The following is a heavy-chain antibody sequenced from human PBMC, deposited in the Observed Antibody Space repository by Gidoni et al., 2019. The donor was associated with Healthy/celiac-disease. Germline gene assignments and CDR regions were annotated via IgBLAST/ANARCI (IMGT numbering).Heavy chain of an antibody. D-gene: IGHD6-19*01. Sequence: EVQLVESGGGLVQPGGSLRLSWAASGFTVSSTYMTWVRQAPGKGLEWVSVIYSGGSTYYADSVKGRFTISRDNSKNTLYLQMNSLRAEDTAVYYCARSLRIGIAVGYWGQGTLVTVSS. CDR1: GFTVSSTY. CDR2: IYSGGST. V-gene: IGHV3-66*02. J-gene: IGHJ4*02. CDR3: ARSLRIGIAVGY.